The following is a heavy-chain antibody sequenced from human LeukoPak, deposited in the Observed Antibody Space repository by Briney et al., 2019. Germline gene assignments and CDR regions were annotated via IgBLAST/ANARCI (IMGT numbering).Heavy chain of an antibody. CDR1: GYTFTGYY. Sequence: GASVKVSCKASGYTFTGYYMYWVRQAPGQGLEWMGWINLNSGGTEFAQNFQVRVTMTRDTSISTAYMELSRLTSDDTAVYYCARARYGSGSYYMDVWGKGTTVTVSS. D-gene: IGHD3-10*01. V-gene: IGHV1-2*02. CDR2: INLNSGGT. CDR3: ARARYGSGSYYMDV. J-gene: IGHJ6*03.